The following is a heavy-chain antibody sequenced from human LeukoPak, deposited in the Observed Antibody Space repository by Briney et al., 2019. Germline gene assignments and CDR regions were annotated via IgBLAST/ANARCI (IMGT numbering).Heavy chain of an antibody. CDR1: GFTFSNYG. CDR3: ARDFYVGSKSYYIGY. CDR2: IWYDGSNK. J-gene: IGHJ4*01. Sequence: PGGSLRLSCAASGFTFSNYGMHCVRQAPGKGLEWVAVIWYDGSNKYYADSVKGRLTISRDNSKNTVYLQMNSLRAEDTAMYYCARDFYVGSKSYYIGYWGHGTLVTVSS. V-gene: IGHV3-33*01. D-gene: IGHD3-10*01.